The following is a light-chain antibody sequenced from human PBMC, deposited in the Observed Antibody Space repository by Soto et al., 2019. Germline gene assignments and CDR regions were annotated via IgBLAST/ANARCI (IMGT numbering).Light chain of an antibody. V-gene: IGKV2D-29*01. CDR1: QSLLQSDGNTY. Sequence: IVMTQTPLSLSVTPGQPASISCKSSQSLLQSDGNTYSYWFLQKPGQPPQLLIYAASNRFSGLTDRISGSGSGTEFPLKISRVEAEDVEVYYCMQSIELSRTVGQVTKVDIK. J-gene: IGKJ1*01. CDR2: AAS. CDR3: MQSIELSRT.